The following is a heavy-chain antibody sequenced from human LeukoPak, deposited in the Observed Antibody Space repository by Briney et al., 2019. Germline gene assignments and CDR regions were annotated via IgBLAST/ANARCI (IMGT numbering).Heavy chain of an antibody. CDR2: IYYSGST. CDR1: GGSISSYY. Sequence: PSETLSLTCTVSGGSISSYYWSWIRQPPGKGLEWIGYIYYSGSTNYNPSLKSRVTISVDTSKNQFSLKLSSVTAADTAVYYCARVVAGYCSGGSCYGVGNYYYYYGMDVWGQGTTVTVSS. D-gene: IGHD2-15*01. J-gene: IGHJ6*02. V-gene: IGHV4-59*01. CDR3: ARVVAGYCSGGSCYGVGNYYYYYGMDV.